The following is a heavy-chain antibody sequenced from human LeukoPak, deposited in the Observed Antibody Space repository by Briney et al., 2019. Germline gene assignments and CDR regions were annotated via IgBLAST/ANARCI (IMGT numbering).Heavy chain of an antibody. Sequence: SETLSLTCAVYGGSFSGNYWTWIRQSPGKGLEWIGEINHSGSTNYNPSLKSRVAISVDTSKNRFSLNLISVTAADTAVYYCARAPAAAGTIDYWGQGTLVTVSS. CDR1: GGSFSGNY. J-gene: IGHJ4*02. CDR2: INHSGST. D-gene: IGHD6-13*01. CDR3: ARAPAAAGTIDY. V-gene: IGHV4-34*01.